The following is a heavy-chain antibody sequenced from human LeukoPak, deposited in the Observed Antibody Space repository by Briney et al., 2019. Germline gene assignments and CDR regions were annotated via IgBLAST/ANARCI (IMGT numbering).Heavy chain of an antibody. CDR2: IIGSAVNT. Sequence: GRSLRLSCAASGFTFSSYGMSWVRQAPGKGLEWVSTIIGSAVNTYYADSVKGRFTISRDDSKNTVYLQMNSLRAEDTAVYSCAKYTSGTSYRGLDQWGQGTLVTVSS. V-gene: IGHV3-23*01. CDR3: AKYTSGTSYRGLDQ. J-gene: IGHJ4*02. D-gene: IGHD3-10*01. CDR1: GFTFSSYG.